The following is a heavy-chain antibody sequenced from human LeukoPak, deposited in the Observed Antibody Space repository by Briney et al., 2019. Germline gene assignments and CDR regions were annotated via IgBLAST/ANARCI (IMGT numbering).Heavy chain of an antibody. D-gene: IGHD3-10*01. CDR3: ARDALGYYGSGSYYYHYGMDV. CDR1: GGTFSSYA. V-gene: IGHV1-69*13. CDR2: IIPIFGTA. Sequence: GASVKVSCKASGGTFSSYAISWVRQAPGQGLEWMGGIIPIFGTANYAQKFQGRVTITADESTSTAYMELSSLRSEDTAVYYCARDALGYYGSGSYYYHYGMDVWGQGTTVTVSS. J-gene: IGHJ6*02.